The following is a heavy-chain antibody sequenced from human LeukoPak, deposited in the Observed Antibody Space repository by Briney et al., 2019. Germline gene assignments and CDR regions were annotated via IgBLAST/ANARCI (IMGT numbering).Heavy chain of an antibody. D-gene: IGHD6-19*01. CDR2: MYYSGST. Sequence: SETLSLTCTVSGGSISSYYWSWIRQPRGKGLEWIGYMYYSGSTNYNPSLKSRLTISVDTSKNQFSLKLSSVTAADTAVYYCARGSGWYYYWGQGTLVTVSS. V-gene: IGHV4-59*01. CDR3: ARGSGWYYY. CDR1: GGSISSYY. J-gene: IGHJ4*02.